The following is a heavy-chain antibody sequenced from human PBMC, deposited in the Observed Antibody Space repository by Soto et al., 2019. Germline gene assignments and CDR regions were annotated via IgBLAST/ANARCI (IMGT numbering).Heavy chain of an antibody. D-gene: IGHD3-10*01. J-gene: IGHJ4*02. CDR3: ARVGGFGATKIDY. CDR2: IYYSGST. Sequence: QVQLQESGPGLVKPSQTLSLTCTVPGGSISSGDYYWSWIRQPPGKGLEWIGYIYYSGSTYYNPSLKRRVTISVDTSKNQFSLKLSSVTAADTAVYYCARVGGFGATKIDYWGQGTLVTVSS. V-gene: IGHV4-30-4*01. CDR1: GGSISSGDYY.